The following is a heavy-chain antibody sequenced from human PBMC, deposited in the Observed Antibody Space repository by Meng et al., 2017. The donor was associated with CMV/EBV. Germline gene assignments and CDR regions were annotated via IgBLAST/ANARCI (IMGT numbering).Heavy chain of an antibody. CDR3: ARDRLVRDTIFGVDYYGMDV. Sequence: GGSLRLSCTVSGGSISSYYWSWIRQPPGKGLEWVSSISSSSSYIYYADSVKGRFTISRDNAKNSLYLQMNSLRAEDTAVYYCARDRLVRDTIFGVDYYGMDVWGQGTTVTVSS. CDR2: ISSSSSYI. CDR1: GGSISSYY. V-gene: IGHV3-21*03. D-gene: IGHD3-3*01. J-gene: IGHJ6*02.